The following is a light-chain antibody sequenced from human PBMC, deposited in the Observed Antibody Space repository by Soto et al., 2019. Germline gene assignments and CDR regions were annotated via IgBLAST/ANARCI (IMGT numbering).Light chain of an antibody. CDR2: GTA. CDR1: QNVNSRY. V-gene: IGKV3-20*01. CDR3: QQYGSSPNT. J-gene: IGKJ4*01. Sequence: EIVLTQSPGTLSLSPGERATLSCRASQNVNSRYLAWYQQKPGQAPRLLIYGTASRATGIPDRFSGSGSGTDFTLTISRLEPEDFAVYYCQQYGSSPNTFGGGTKVDIK.